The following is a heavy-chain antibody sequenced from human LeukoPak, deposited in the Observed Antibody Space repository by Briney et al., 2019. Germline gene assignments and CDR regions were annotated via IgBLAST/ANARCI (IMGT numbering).Heavy chain of an antibody. CDR1: GFTFSSYA. V-gene: IGHV3-30-3*01. Sequence: GRSLRLSCAASGFTFSSYAMHWVRQAPGKGLEWVAVISYDGSNKYYADSVKGRFTISRDNSKNTLYLQMNSLRAEDTAVYYCASKGGDYYGSGATAFDIWGQGTMVTVSS. CDR2: ISYDGSNK. D-gene: IGHD3-10*01. CDR3: ASKGGDYYGSGATAFDI. J-gene: IGHJ3*02.